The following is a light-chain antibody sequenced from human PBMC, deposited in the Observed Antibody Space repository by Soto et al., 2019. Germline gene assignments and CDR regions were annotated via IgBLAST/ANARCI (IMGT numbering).Light chain of an antibody. V-gene: IGLV2-23*01. Sequence: QSALTQPASVSGSPGQSITISCTGTSSDVGNYNLVSWYQHHPGKAPKLMIYEGNKRPSGVSNRFSGSKSGNTASLTISGLQAEDEADYYCCSYAGSSTSVFGGGTKLTVL. CDR2: EGN. CDR3: CSYAGSSTSV. J-gene: IGLJ2*01. CDR1: SSDVGNYNL.